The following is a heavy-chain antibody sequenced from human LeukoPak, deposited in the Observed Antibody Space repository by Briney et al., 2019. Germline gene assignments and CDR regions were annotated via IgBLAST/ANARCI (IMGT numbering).Heavy chain of an antibody. V-gene: IGHV6-1*01. CDR2: TCYRSKWYY. J-gene: IGHJ6*02. CDR3: SLARSEYHYGMDV. CDR1: GDSVSSISVA. Sequence: SQTLSLTCAISGDSVSSISVAWNWIRQSPSRGLEWLGRTCYRSKWYYEYAVSVKSRINISPDTFKNQFSLQLTSVTPEDTAVYYCSLARSEYHYGMDVWGQGTTVTVSS.